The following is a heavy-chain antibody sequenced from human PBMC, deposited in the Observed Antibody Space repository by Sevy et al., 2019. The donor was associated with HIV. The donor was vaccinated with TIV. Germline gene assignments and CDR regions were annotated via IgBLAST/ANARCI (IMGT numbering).Heavy chain of an antibody. Sequence: GGSLRLSCAASGFTFSIYTMSWVRQAPGKGLGWVSTFCFCGSKIYYADSVKGRFTISRDNSRNTAYLQMNSLRADDTAVYYCAREGCTQPHDYWGQGTLVTVSS. V-gene: IGHV3-23*01. CDR1: GFTFSIYT. CDR3: AREGCTQPHDY. J-gene: IGHJ4*02. D-gene: IGHD2-8*01. CDR2: FCFCGSKI.